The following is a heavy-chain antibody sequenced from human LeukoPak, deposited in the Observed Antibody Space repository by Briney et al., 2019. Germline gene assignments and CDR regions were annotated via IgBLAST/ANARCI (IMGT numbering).Heavy chain of an antibody. V-gene: IGHV4-34*01. CDR2: INHSGST. D-gene: IGHD3-3*01. CDR3: ASEQDDFWSGYHWFDP. CDR1: GGSFSGYY. J-gene: IGHJ5*02. Sequence: SETLSLTCAVYGGSFSGYYWSWIRQPPGKGLEWIGEINHSGSTNYNPSLKSRVTISVDTSKNQFSLKLSSVTAADTAVYYCASEQDDFWSGYHWFDPWGQGTLVTVSS.